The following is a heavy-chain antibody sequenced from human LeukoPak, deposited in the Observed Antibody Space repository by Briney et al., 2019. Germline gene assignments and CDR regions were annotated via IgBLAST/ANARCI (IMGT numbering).Heavy chain of an antibody. CDR1: GGSITGSY. V-gene: IGHV4-4*07. CDR3: ARGRNESTRLSADYYYYMDV. J-gene: IGHJ6*03. Sequence: SETLSLTCTVSGGSITGSYWSWIRQPAGKGLEWIGRIYTSGSTIYNPSLKSRVTMSVDTSKNQFSLRLSSVTAPDTAVYYCARGRNESTRLSADYYYYMDVWGKGTTVTVSS. CDR2: IYTSGST.